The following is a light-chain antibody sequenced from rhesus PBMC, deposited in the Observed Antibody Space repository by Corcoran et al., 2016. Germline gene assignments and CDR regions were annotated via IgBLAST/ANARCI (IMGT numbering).Light chain of an antibody. Sequence: DIQMTQSPPSLSASVGDRVTITCRISENVNNDLNWYQQKPGKAPKLLIYKASTSQRGDPSRFSGSGSGTDYTLTISSLQSEDIATYYCQKKCGTPRTFGLGAKVKIK. CDR2: KAS. V-gene: IGKV1-74*01. CDR1: ENVNND. CDR3: QKKCGTPRT. J-gene: IGKJ1*01.